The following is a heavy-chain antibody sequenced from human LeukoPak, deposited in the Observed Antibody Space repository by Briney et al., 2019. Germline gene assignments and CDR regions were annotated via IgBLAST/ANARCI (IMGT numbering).Heavy chain of an antibody. V-gene: IGHV1-69*13. D-gene: IGHD5-18*01. Sequence: SVKVSCKASGGTFSSYAISWVRQAPGQELEWMGGIIPIFGTANYAQKFQGRVTITADESTSTAYMELSSLRSEDTAVYYCAGDNRGRYSYGEWGQGTLVTVSS. CDR2: IIPIFGTA. CDR1: GGTFSSYA. J-gene: IGHJ4*02. CDR3: AGDNRGRYSYGE.